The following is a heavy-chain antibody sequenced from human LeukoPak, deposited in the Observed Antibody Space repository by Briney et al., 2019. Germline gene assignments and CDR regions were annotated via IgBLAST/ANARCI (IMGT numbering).Heavy chain of an antibody. CDR1: GGSIGGYY. D-gene: IGHD4-17*01. V-gene: IGHV4-59*01. J-gene: IGHJ3*02. CDR2: VYDSGRT. CDR3: ARDLVTVTKGFDI. Sequence: SETLSLTCTVSGGSIGGYYWSWVRQPPGKGLEWIGHVYDSGRTNYNPSLKSRVTMSLDTSKNQFSLILNSVTAADTAVYYCARDLVTVTKGFDIWGQGTMVSVSS.